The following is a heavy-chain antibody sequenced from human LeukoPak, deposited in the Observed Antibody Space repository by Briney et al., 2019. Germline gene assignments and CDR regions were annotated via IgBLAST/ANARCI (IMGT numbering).Heavy chain of an antibody. V-gene: IGHV1-18*01. D-gene: IGHD2-2*01. J-gene: IGHJ4*02. CDR3: ARDGTSTDDC. Sequence: ASVKVSCKASGYTFSNFGISWVRQAPGQGLEWMGWISGNNDNPNYGQKLQGRFTVTTDSSTSTAYMELRNLRSDDTAVYYCARDGTSTDDCWGQGTLVTVSS. CDR2: ISGNNDNP. CDR1: GYTFSNFG.